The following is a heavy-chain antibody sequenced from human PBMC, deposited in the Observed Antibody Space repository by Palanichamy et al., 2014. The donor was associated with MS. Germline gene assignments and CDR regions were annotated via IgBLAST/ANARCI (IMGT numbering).Heavy chain of an antibody. V-gene: IGHV1-69*06. CDR2: VVPAFGTV. CDR3: VKDGVAGRVH. Sequence: QVQLVQSGAEVKKPGSSVKVSCKASGGTFSSYAINWVRQAPGQGFEWMGGVVPAFGTVKYAQKFQGRVTITADTSTNTLYMEVKSLTNEDTAIYFCVKDGVAGRVHWGQGTLVTVSS. D-gene: IGHD6-19*01. J-gene: IGHJ4*02. CDR1: GGTFSSYA.